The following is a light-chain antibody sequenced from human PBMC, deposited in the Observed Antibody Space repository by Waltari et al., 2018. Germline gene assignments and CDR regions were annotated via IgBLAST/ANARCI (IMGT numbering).Light chain of an antibody. V-gene: IGKV3-20*01. CDR1: QSVSSSY. J-gene: IGKJ4*01. Sequence: EIVFTQSPGTLSFSPGERATLSCRASQSVSSSYLAWYQQKPGPAPRLLIYGASSRATCIPDRFSGSGSGTDFTLTISRLEPEDFAVYYCQQYGSLLTFGGGTKVEIK. CDR3: QQYGSLLT. CDR2: GAS.